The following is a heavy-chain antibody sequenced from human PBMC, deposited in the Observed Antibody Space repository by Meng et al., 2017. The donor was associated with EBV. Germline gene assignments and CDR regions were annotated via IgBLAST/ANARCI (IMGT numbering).Heavy chain of an antibody. J-gene: IGHJ4*02. CDR1: GYTFTSYG. Sequence: QVQPVQSEAEVKKPGASVKVSCKASGYTFTSYGISWVRQAPGQGLEWMGWISAYNGNTNYAQKLQGRVTMTTDTSTSTAYMELRSLRSDDTAVYYCARDGRLYDTPSPFDYWGQGTLVTVSS. D-gene: IGHD3-22*01. CDR2: ISAYNGNT. CDR3: ARDGRLYDTPSPFDY. V-gene: IGHV1-18*01.